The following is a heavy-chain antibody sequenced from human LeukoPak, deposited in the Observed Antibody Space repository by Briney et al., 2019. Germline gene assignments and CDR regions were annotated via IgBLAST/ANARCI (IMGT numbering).Heavy chain of an antibody. CDR1: GGTFSSYA. J-gene: IGHJ3*02. D-gene: IGHD7-27*01. CDR2: IIPIFGTA. V-gene: IGHV1-69*06. Sequence: SVKVSCKASGGTFSSYAISWVRQAPGQGLEWMGGIIPIFGTANYAQKFQGRVTITADKSTSTAYMELSSLRSEDTAVYYCAREAKTGDDAFDIWGQGTMVTVSS. CDR3: AREAKTGDDAFDI.